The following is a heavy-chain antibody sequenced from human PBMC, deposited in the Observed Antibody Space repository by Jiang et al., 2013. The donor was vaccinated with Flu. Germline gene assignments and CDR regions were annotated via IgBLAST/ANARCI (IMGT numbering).Heavy chain of an antibody. CDR1: GYTLTELS. D-gene: IGHD4-17*01. V-gene: IGHV1-18*01. CDR3: ARDNPHDYGDYLFGLKDAFDI. CDR2: ISAYNGNT. Sequence: GAEVKKPGASVKVSCKVSGYTLTELSMHWVRQAPGQGLEWMGWISAYNGNTNYAQKLQGRVTMTTDTSTSTAYMELRSLRSDDTAVYYCARDNPHDYGDYLFGLKDAFDIWGQGTMVTVSS. J-gene: IGHJ3*02.